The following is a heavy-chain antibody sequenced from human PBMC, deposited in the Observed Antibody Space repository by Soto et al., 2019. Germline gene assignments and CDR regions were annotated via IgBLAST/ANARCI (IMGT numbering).Heavy chain of an antibody. Sequence: SAKVSCKESGYTLTTYDINWVRQATGQGLEWLGWMDPNSGSTGYAQNFQGRITMTRNISRNTAHMELSSLQSEDTAVYYCARERKFDFWRKGLDVWGQGTTVPVSS. CDR3: ARERKFDFWRKGLDV. J-gene: IGHJ6*02. D-gene: IGHD3-3*01. CDR2: MDPNSGST. CDR1: GYTLTTYD. V-gene: IGHV1-8*01.